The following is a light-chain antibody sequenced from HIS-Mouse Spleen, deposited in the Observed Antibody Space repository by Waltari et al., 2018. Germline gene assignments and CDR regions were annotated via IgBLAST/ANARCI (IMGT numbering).Light chain of an antibody. Sequence: SYELTQPPSVSVSPGQTARNTSSGDALPTKYADWYQQKSGQAPLLVIYEDSKRPSGIPGRFSGSSSGTMATLTISGAQVEDEADYYCYSTDSSGNHRVFGGGTKLTVL. V-gene: IGLV3-10*01. CDR2: EDS. CDR3: YSTDSSGNHRV. CDR1: ALPTKY. J-gene: IGLJ2*01.